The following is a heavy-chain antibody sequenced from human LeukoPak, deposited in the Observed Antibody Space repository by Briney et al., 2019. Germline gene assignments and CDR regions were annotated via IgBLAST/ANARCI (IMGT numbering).Heavy chain of an antibody. J-gene: IGHJ4*02. CDR2: FDPEDGET. V-gene: IGHV1-24*01. D-gene: IGHD3-3*01. Sequence: ASVKVSCKVSGYTXTELSMHWVRQAPGKGLEWMGGFDPEDGETIYAQKFQGRVTMTEDTSTDTAYMELSSLRSEDTAVYYCARDRPRGGGYDFWSGYPHWGQGTLVTVSS. CDR3: ARDRPRGGGYDFWSGYPH. CDR1: GYTXTELS.